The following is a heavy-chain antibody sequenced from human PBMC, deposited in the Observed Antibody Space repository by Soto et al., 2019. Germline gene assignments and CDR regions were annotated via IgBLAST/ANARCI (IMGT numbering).Heavy chain of an antibody. V-gene: IGHV3-23*01. CDR1: GFTLPNYV. Sequence: GGSLRLSYAASGFTLPNYVMSWVRQPPGKGLEWVSGIGAGDSGTYYADSVKGRFTISRDNSKDTLYLQMNSLRAEDTAVYYCAKGPEQLVHGVFDSWGRGTLVTVSS. J-gene: IGHJ4*02. D-gene: IGHD6-6*01. CDR3: AKGPEQLVHGVFDS. CDR2: IGAGDSGT.